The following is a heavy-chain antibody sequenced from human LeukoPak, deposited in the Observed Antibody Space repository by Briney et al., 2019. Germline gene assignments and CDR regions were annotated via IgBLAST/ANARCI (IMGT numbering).Heavy chain of an antibody. CDR1: GGTFSSYA. CDR3: ARARGYCSSTSCYGGYYYGMDV. CDR2: INPSGGST. Sequence: ASVKVSCKASGGTFSSYAISWVRQAPGQGLEWMGIINPSGGSTSYAQKFQGRVTMTRDTSTSTVYMELSSLRSEDTAVYYCARARGYCSSTSCYGGYYYGMDVWGQGTTVTVSS. V-gene: IGHV1-46*01. J-gene: IGHJ6*02. D-gene: IGHD2-2*01.